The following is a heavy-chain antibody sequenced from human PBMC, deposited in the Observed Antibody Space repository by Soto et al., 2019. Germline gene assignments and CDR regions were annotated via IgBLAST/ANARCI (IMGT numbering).Heavy chain of an antibody. J-gene: IGHJ4*02. CDR1: GYTFSDYY. CDR2: INPDTGGT. D-gene: IGHD6-13*01. Sequence: QVHLVQSGAEVQKSGASVRVSCKASGYTFSDYYIHWVRQAPGQGLEWMGWINPDTGGTDYTQNFQGWVTMTRDTSISTAYRELSSLKSDDTAVYYCARATGRDGSSWYRGGYDYWGQGTLVTVSS. CDR3: ARATGRDGSSWYRGGYDY. V-gene: IGHV1-2*04.